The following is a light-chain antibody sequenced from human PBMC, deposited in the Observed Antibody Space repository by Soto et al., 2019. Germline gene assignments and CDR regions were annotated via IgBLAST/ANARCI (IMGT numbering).Light chain of an antibody. V-gene: IGLV1-51*02. CDR1: TSNIGNNY. CDR2: QNN. CDR3: GSWDHSVSGFV. Sequence: QSVLTQPPSVSAAPGQKVTISCSGSTSNIGNNYVSWYQQLPGTAPKLLIYQNNRRPSGIPDRFSGSKSGTSATLGITGLQTGDEADYYCGSWDHSVSGFVFGTGTQLTVL. J-gene: IGLJ1*01.